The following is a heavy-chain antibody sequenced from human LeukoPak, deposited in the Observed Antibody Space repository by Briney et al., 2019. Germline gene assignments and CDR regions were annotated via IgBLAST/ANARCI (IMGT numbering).Heavy chain of an antibody. J-gene: IGHJ4*02. CDR1: GFTFSSYG. D-gene: IGHD5-24*01. V-gene: IGHV3-30*02. CDR2: IWYDGRNK. CDR3: ASEDGHNPNLGFDY. Sequence: GGSLRLSCAASGFTFSSYGMHWVRQAPGKGLEWVAVIWYDGRNKYYADSVKGRFTISRDTSKNTLYLQMNSLRAEDTAVYYCASEDGHNPNLGFDYWGQGTLVTVSS.